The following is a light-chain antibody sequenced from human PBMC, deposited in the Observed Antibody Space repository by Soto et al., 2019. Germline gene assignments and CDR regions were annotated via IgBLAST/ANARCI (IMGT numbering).Light chain of an antibody. Sequence: EIVLTQSPGTLSLSPGERATLSCRASQSVSSGYLAWYQQKPGQAPRLLISGASSRATGIPDRFSGSESGTDFTLTISRLEPEDFAVYYCQQYGSSRWTFGQGTKVEIK. CDR1: QSVSSGY. V-gene: IGKV3-20*01. CDR3: QQYGSSRWT. J-gene: IGKJ1*01. CDR2: GAS.